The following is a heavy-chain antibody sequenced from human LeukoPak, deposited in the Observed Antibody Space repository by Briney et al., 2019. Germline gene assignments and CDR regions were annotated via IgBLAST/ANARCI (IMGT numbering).Heavy chain of an antibody. D-gene: IGHD2-2*01. V-gene: IGHV4-34*01. CDR3: VRDGGGVPAALDY. Sequence: PSETLSLTCAVYGGSFSGYYWSWIRQPPGKGLEWIGEINHSGSTNYNPSLKSRVTISVDTSKNQFSLKLSSVTAADTAVYYCVRDGGGVPAALDYWGQGTLVTVSS. J-gene: IGHJ4*02. CDR2: INHSGST. CDR1: GGSFSGYY.